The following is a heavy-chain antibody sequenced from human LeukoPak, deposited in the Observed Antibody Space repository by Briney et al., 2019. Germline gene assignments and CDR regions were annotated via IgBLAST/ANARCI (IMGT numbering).Heavy chain of an antibody. Sequence: GGSLRLSCTASGFILSDNYMNWVRQAPGKGLEWVSVLYSGGWTNYADFVKGRFTISRDNSKNTLYLQMNSLRAEDTAVYFCARGTAQLAAAGLLDSWGQGTLVTVSS. CDR3: ARGTAQLAAAGLLDS. CDR1: GFILSDNY. CDR2: LYSGGWT. D-gene: IGHD6-13*01. J-gene: IGHJ4*02. V-gene: IGHV3-53*01.